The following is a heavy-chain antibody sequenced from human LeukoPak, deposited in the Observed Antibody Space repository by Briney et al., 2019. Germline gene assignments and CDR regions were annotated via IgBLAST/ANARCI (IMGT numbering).Heavy chain of an antibody. CDR3: ARRAVWSGSGRRFDP. CDR2: INHSGST. Sequence: SETLSLTCTVSGGSISSYYWSWIRQPPGKGLEWIGEINHSGSTNYNPSLKSRVTISVDTSKNQFSLKLSSVTAADTAVYYCARRAVWSGSGRRFDPWGQGTLVTVSS. CDR1: GGSISSYY. J-gene: IGHJ5*02. D-gene: IGHD3-3*01. V-gene: IGHV4-34*01.